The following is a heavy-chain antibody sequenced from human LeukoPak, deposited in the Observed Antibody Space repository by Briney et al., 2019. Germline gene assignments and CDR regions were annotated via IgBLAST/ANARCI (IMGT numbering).Heavy chain of an antibody. CDR2: ISAYNGNT. CDR3: AVAGGAY. Sequence: ASVKVSCKASGYTFTSYGISWVRQAPGQGLEWMGWISAYNGNTNYAQKLQGRVTITADKSTSTAYMELSSLRSEDTAVYYCAVAGGAYWGQGTLVTVSS. CDR1: GYTFTSYG. V-gene: IGHV1-18*01. J-gene: IGHJ4*02. D-gene: IGHD4-17*01.